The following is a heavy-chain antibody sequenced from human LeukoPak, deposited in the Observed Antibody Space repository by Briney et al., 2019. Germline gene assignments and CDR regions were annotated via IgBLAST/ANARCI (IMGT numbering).Heavy chain of an antibody. CDR2: IRSKAYGGTA. V-gene: IGHV3-49*03. CDR1: GFTFGDYA. CDR3: TRGGVITYYYYRDV. Sequence: GRSLRLSCTASGFTFGDYAMSWIRQAPGKGLEWVGFIRSKAYGGTAEYAASVKARFTISRDDSKSIAYLQMNSLKTEDTAVYYCTRGGVITYYYYRDVGGKGTTVPVSS. D-gene: IGHD3-10*01. J-gene: IGHJ6*03.